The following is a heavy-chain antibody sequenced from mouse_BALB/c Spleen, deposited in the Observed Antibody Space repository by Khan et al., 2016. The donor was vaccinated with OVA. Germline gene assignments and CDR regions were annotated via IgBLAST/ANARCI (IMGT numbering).Heavy chain of an antibody. CDR2: INPANGNT. CDR3: ARINA. J-gene: IGHJ2*01. Sequence: VQLKQSGAELVKPGASVKLSCTASGFNIKDTYMHWVKQRPEQGLEWIGRINPANGNTNYDPNFQGKATITADTSTNTAYLQLSSLTSEDTAVYYCARINAGGQGTTLTVSS. V-gene: IGHV14-3*02. CDR1: GFNIKDTY.